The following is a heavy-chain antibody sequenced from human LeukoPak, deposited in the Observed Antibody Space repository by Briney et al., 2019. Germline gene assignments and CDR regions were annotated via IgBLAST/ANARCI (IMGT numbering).Heavy chain of an antibody. D-gene: IGHD1-26*01. Sequence: GGSLRLSCAASGFTFSSYSMNWVRQAPGKGLEWASSISSSSSYIYYADSVKGRFTISRDNAKNSLYLQMNSLRAEDTAVYYCARDLSFRGSYYYMDVWGKGTTVTVSS. CDR1: GFTFSSYS. CDR3: ARDLSFRGSYYYMDV. CDR2: ISSSSSYI. V-gene: IGHV3-21*01. J-gene: IGHJ6*03.